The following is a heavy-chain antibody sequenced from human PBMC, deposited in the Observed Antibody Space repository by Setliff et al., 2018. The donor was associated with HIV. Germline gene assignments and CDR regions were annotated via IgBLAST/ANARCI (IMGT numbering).Heavy chain of an antibody. CDR1: GFTFSSSA. D-gene: IGHD3-3*01. CDR2: VHSSGGRT. V-gene: IGHV3-23*01. J-gene: IGHJ4*02. CDR3: ARDRASFGYYERLDY. Sequence: GGSLRLSCAASGFTFSSSAMNWVRQAPGKGLEWVSAVHSSGGRTYYADSVRGRFTISRDNSQNSVYLQMNSLRAEDTAVYYCARDRASFGYYERLDYWGRGTLVTVSS.